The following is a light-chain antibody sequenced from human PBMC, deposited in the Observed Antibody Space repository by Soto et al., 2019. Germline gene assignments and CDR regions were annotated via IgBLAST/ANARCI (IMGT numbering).Light chain of an antibody. CDR2: EVN. CDR1: SSDVGSYNR. CDR3: SLYTTGSTFV. Sequence: QSALTQPPSVSGSPGQSVTISCTGSSSDVGSYNRVSWYQQSPGTAPKLMIYEVNNRPSGVSTRFSGSKSGNTASLTISGLQPEDEADYYCSLYTTGSTFVFGSGTKLTVL. V-gene: IGLV2-18*01. J-gene: IGLJ1*01.